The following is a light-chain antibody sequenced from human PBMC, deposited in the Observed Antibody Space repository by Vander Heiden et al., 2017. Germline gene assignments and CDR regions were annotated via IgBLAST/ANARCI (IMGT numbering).Light chain of an antibody. Sequence: NFMLTQPHSVSESPGQTVTISCTRSSGSIASNYVQCYQQRPGSAPTTVIYEDNQIPSGVPDRFSGSIDSSSNSASLTISGLKTEDEADYYCQSYDSSNHEVVFGGGTKLTVL. J-gene: IGLJ2*01. V-gene: IGLV6-57*04. CDR1: SGSIASNY. CDR3: QSYDSSNHEVV. CDR2: EDN.